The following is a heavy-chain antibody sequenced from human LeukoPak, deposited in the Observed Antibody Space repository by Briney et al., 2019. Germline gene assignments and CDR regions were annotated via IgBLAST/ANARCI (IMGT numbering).Heavy chain of an antibody. V-gene: IGHV3-9*01. CDR1: GFTFDDYA. D-gene: IGHD6-13*01. Sequence: PGRSLRLSCAASGFTFDDYAMHWVRQAPGKGLEWVSGISWNSGSIGYADSVKGRFTTSRDNAKNSLYLQMNSLRAEDTALYYCAKAPQTIAAAGALDYWGQGTLVTVSS. J-gene: IGHJ4*02. CDR2: ISWNSGSI. CDR3: AKAPQTIAAAGALDY.